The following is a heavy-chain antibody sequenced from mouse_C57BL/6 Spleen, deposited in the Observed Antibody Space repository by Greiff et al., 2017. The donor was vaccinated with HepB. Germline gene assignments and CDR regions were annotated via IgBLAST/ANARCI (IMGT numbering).Heavy chain of an antibody. V-gene: IGHV1-26*01. CDR2: INPNNGGT. CDR3: ARGGHYYSNYGYAMDY. CDR1: GYTFTDYY. Sequence: EVQLQQSGPELVKPGASVKISCKASGYTFTDYYMNWVKQSHGKSLEWIGDINPNNGGTSYNQKFKGKATLTVDKSSSTAYMELRSLTSEDSAVYYCARGGHYYSNYGYAMDYWGQGTSVTVSS. J-gene: IGHJ4*01. D-gene: IGHD2-5*01.